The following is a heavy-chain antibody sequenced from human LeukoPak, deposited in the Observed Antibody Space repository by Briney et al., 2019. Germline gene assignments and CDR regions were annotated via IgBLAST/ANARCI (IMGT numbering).Heavy chain of an antibody. CDR2: MNPNSGNT. Sequence: GASVKVSCKASGYTFTSNDLNWVRQACGQGLEWMGWMNPNSGNTGYVQKFQGRLTMTRNNSISTAYMELSSLRSEDTALYYCARRDNTGFDSWGQGTLVTVSS. V-gene: IGHV1-8*01. CDR1: GYTFTSND. D-gene: IGHD2-15*01. CDR3: ARRDNTGFDS. J-gene: IGHJ4*02.